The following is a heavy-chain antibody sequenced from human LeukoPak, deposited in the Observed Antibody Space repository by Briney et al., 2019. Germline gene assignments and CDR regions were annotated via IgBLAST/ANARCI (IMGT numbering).Heavy chain of an antibody. D-gene: IGHD6-13*01. CDR3: ARIRTGYSSSWYPRRQTAYYYYGMDV. CDR2: IDWDDDK. Sequence: SGPALVKPTQTLTLTCTFSGFSLSTSGMCVSWIRQPPGKALEWLARIDWDDDKYYSTSLKTRLTISKDTSKNQVVLTMTNMDPVDTATYYRARIRTGYSSSWYPRRQTAYYYYGMDVWGQGTTVTVSS. CDR1: GFSLSTSGMC. V-gene: IGHV2-70*11. J-gene: IGHJ6*02.